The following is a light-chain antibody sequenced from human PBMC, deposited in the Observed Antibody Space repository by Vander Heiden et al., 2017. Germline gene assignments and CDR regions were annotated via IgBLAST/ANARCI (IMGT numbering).Light chain of an antibody. V-gene: IGKV4-1*01. J-gene: IGKJ1*01. CDR1: QSVLSSSNNKNY. CDR2: WAS. Sequence: DIVMTQSPDSLAVSLGERATINCKYSQSVLSSSNNKNYLAWYQQKPGQPPKLLIYWASTRESGVPDRFSGSGSGTDFTLTISSLQAEDVAVYYCQQYYSRFRRFGQGTKVEFK. CDR3: QQYYSRFRR.